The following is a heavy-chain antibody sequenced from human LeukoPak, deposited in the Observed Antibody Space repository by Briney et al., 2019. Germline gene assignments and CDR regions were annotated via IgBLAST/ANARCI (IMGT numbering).Heavy chain of an antibody. CDR3: ASSDYYDSSGLDF. J-gene: IGHJ4*02. Sequence: SETLSLTCSVSAVSISSSSWWSWVRQSPVKGLEWIGEIYLYGTTNYNPSLKSRVTMSVDRSKNQFSLKLSSVTAADTAVYYCASSDYYDSSGLDFWGQGTLVTVSS. CDR2: IYLYGTT. D-gene: IGHD3-22*01. CDR1: AVSISSSSW. V-gene: IGHV4-4*02.